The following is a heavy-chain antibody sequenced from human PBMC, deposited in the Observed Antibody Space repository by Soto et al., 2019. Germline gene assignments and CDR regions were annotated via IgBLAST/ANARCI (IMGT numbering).Heavy chain of an antibody. Sequence: SETLSLTCTVSGGSISSSSYYWGWIRQPPGKGLEWIVSIYYSGNTYYNPSLKSRVTMSVDMSKNQFSLKLSSVTAADTAVYYCARHAHYDSSGYYYYYYGMDVWGQGTTVTVSS. CDR2: IYYSGNT. CDR1: GGSISSSSYY. CDR3: ARHAHYDSSGYYYYYYGMDV. J-gene: IGHJ6*02. V-gene: IGHV4-39*01. D-gene: IGHD3-22*01.